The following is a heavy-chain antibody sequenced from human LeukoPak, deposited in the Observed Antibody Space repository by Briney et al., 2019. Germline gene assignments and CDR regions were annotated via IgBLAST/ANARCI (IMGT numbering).Heavy chain of an antibody. D-gene: IGHD6-13*01. CDR1: GYTFAGYY. CDR2: INPNNGVT. J-gene: IGHJ4*02. CDR3: ARRRIAAAAVFDY. V-gene: IGHV1-2*02. Sequence: ASVKVSCKASGYTFAGYYMHWVRQAPGQGLEWMGWINPNNGVTNYAQKFQGRVTMTRDTSISTAYMELSRLRSDDTAVYYCARRRIAAAAVFDYWGQGTLVTVSS.